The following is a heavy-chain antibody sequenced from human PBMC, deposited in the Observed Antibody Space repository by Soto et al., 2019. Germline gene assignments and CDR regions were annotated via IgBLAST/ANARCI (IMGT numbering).Heavy chain of an antibody. V-gene: IGHV3-7*01. Sequence: VQVMESGGGLVQPGGSLRLSCAASGFTFTSWWMDWARQTPGKGLEWVANINQDGSEKNYVDSVKGRFTISRDNAKNSVYLQMTSLTAEDSALYYCSRSLNAWGQGTLVTVSS. CDR1: GFTFTSWW. CDR2: INQDGSEK. CDR3: SRSLNA. J-gene: IGHJ5*02.